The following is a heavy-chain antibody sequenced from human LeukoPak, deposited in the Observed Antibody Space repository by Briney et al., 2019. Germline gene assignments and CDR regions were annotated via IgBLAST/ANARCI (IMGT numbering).Heavy chain of an antibody. V-gene: IGHV4-34*01. D-gene: IGHD5-18*01. CDR2: SNHFGST. Sequence: SEALSLTCAVSGDSFSGYFWTWIRQPPGKGLEWIGESNHFGSTDYHPSLKSRVTISVDTSEKQFSLNVRSVTDADTAVYFCARGRLQLWSFPLPYNHYAIDVWGQGTTVTVSS. CDR3: ARGRLQLWSFPLPYNHYAIDV. J-gene: IGHJ6*02. CDR1: GDSFSGYF.